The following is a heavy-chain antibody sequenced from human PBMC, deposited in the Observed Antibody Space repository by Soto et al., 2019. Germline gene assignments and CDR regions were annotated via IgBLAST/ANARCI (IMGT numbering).Heavy chain of an antibody. CDR3: ARDRKSWFGETNYYCGMDV. D-gene: IGHD3-10*01. CDR1: GFTFSSYA. V-gene: IGHV3-30-3*01. CDR2: ISYDGSNK. Sequence: QVQLVESGGGVVQPGRSLRLSCAASGFTFSSYAMHWVRQAPGKGLEWVAGISYDGSNKYYADSVKGRFTISRDNSKNTLYQQMNSLRAEDTAVYYCARDRKSWFGETNYYCGMDVWGQGTTVTVSS. J-gene: IGHJ6*02.